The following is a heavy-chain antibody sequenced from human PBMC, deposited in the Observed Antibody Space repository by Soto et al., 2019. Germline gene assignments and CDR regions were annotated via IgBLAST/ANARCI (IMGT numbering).Heavy chain of an antibody. CDR2: ISSSSSTI. V-gene: IGHV3-48*02. CDR1: GFTFSSYS. CDR3: AREWSSGYYEYYYYGMDV. Sequence: PGGSLRLSCAASGFTFSSYSMNWVRRAPGKGLEWVSYISSSSSTIYYADSVKGRFTISRDNAKNSLYLQMNSLRDEDTAVYYCAREWSSGYYEYYYYGMDVWGQGTTVTVSS. J-gene: IGHJ6*02. D-gene: IGHD3-22*01.